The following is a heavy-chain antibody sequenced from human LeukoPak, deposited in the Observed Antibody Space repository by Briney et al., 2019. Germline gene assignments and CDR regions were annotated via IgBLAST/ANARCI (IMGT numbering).Heavy chain of an antibody. CDR1: GFTFSSYW. V-gene: IGHV3-7*01. J-gene: IGHJ5*02. Sequence: GGSLRLSCAASGFTFSSYWMTWVRQAPGKGLEWVSNIKQDGSEKYYVDSVRGRFTISRDNAQNSLSLQMNILRPQDTAVYYCARAYCRSTNCCYPTWGQGTLVTVSS. CDR3: ARAYCRSTNCCYPT. D-gene: IGHD2-2*01. CDR2: IKQDGSEK.